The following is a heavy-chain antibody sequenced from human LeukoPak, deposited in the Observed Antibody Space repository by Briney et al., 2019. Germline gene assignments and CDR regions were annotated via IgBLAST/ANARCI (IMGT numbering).Heavy chain of an antibody. CDR1: GYTFTGYY. CDR2: IIAKSGGT. Sequence: ASVRVSCKASGYTFTGYYMHWVPQAPGQGLEWMGWIIAKSGGTNYAQKCQGRVTMTRDTSTSTVYMELSSLRSEDTAVYYCARGRAFGEDCSSTSCYGDAFGMWGQGTMVTVSA. CDR3: ARGRAFGEDCSSTSCYGDAFGM. J-gene: IGHJ3*02. D-gene: IGHD2-2*01. V-gene: IGHV1-2*02.